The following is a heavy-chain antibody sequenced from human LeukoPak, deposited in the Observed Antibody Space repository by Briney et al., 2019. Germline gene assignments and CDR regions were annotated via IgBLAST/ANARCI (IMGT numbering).Heavy chain of an antibody. CDR3: ARESGDYYYDSSGYPDY. D-gene: IGHD3-22*01. CDR2: IKQDGSEK. Sequence: PGGSLRLSCAASGFTFSSYWMSWVRQAQGKGLEWVANIKQDGSEKYYVDSVKGRFTISRDNAKNSLYLQMNSLRAEDTAVYYCARESGDYYYDSSGYPDYWGQGTLVTVSS. J-gene: IGHJ4*02. V-gene: IGHV3-7*03. CDR1: GFTFSSYW.